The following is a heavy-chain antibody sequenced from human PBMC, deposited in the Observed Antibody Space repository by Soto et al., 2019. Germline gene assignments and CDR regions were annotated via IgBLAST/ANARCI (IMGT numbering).Heavy chain of an antibody. J-gene: IGHJ3*02. Sequence: GGSLRLSCAASGFTFSSYAMHWVRQAPGKGLEWVAVISYDGSNKYYADSVKGRFTISRDNSKNTLYLQMNSLRAEDTAVYYCARDTMTTVTTFAFDIWGQGTMVTVSS. CDR3: ARDTMTTVTTFAFDI. V-gene: IGHV3-30-3*01. CDR1: GFTFSSYA. CDR2: ISYDGSNK. D-gene: IGHD4-17*01.